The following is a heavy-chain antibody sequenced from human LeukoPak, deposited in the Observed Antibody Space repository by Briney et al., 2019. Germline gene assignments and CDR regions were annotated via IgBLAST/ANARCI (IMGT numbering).Heavy chain of an antibody. V-gene: IGHV3-23*01. D-gene: IGHD3-22*01. Sequence: GGSLRLSCAASGFIFNNYGLVWVRQAPGKGLEWVSAISNDGGGTTYADFVKGRFSVSRDNSRNTLFLQMNSLRAEDTALYYCAKGSSGYFFDLWGQGTLVTVSS. CDR3: AKGSSGYFFDL. CDR2: ISNDGGGT. J-gene: IGHJ4*02. CDR1: GFIFNNYG.